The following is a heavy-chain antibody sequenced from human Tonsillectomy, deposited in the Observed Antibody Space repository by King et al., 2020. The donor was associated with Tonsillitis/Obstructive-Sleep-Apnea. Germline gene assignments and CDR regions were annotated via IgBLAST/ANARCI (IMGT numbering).Heavy chain of an antibody. CDR2: ISSSGCYI. CDR3: ARDSDDAFDI. V-gene: IGHV3-21*06. J-gene: IGHJ3*02. CDR1: GFTFSSFS. Sequence: DVQLVESGGGLVKPGGSLRLSCAASGFTFSSFSMNWVRQAPGKGLEWVSSISSSGCYIYYADSVKGGFTISRDTAKNSLYLQMDSLRPEDTAMYYCARDSDDAFDIWGQGTMVTVSS.